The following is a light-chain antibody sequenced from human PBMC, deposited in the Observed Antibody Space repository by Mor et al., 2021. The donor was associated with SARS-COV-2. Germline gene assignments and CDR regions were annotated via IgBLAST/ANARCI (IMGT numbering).Light chain of an antibody. CDR3: QHYYTAPYT. J-gene: IGKJ2*01. CDR2: WAY. Sequence: KPGQSPKLLIYWAYIRDSGDPDRYVGSGSGRDFALTITRLQPEDVAVYFCQHYYTAPYTFGQGTKVELK. V-gene: IGKV4-1*01.